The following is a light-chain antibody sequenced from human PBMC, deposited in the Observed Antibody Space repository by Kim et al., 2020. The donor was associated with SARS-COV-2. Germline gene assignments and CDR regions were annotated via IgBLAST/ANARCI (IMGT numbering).Light chain of an antibody. J-gene: IGKJ5*01. V-gene: IGKV3-15*01. CDR1: QMFNTT. Sequence: PRHTATLSCRASQMFNTTFSSYHQKPRPPPRLLLYGASTRATGIPPRFSGSGSGTEFTLTISSLQSEDSAVFYCQQFYNWPPITFGQGTRLEIK. CDR2: GAS. CDR3: QQFYNWPPIT.